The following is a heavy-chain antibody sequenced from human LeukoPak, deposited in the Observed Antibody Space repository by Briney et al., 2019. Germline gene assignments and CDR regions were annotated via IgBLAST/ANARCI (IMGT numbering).Heavy chain of an antibody. CDR2: ISGSGGTT. CDR3: ANSEWELLPDY. J-gene: IGHJ4*02. V-gene: IGHV3-23*01. Sequence: PGGSLRLSCAASGFSFSSYAINWVRQAPGKGLEWVSAISGSGGTTYYADSVKGRFTISRDNSKNALYLQMNSLRAEDTAVYYYANSEWELLPDYWGQGTLVTVSS. CDR1: GFSFSSYA. D-gene: IGHD1-26*01.